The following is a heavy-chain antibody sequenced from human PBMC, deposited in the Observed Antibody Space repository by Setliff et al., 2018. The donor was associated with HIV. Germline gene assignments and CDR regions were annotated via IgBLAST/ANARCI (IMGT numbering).Heavy chain of an antibody. CDR3: ASAGAVADPFDY. CDR2: IYHSGST. Sequence: SETLSLTCAVYGGSFSGYYWSWIRQPPGKGLEWIGSIYHSGSTYYNPSLKSRVTISVDTSKNQFSLKLSSVTAADTAVSYRASAGAVADPFDYWGQGTLVTVSS. J-gene: IGHJ4*02. V-gene: IGHV4-34*01. D-gene: IGHD6-19*01. CDR1: GGSFSGYY.